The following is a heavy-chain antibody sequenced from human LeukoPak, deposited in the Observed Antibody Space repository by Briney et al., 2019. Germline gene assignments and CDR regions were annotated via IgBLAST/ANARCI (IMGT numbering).Heavy chain of an antibody. J-gene: IGHJ4*02. CDR3: TRVGYYYGSGSYYKRYFDY. CDR1: GFTFGDYA. Sequence: PGGSLRLSCTASGFTFGDYAMSWVRQAPGKGLEWVGFIRSKAYSGTTEYAASVKGRFTVSRDDSKSIAYLQMNSLKTEDTAVCYCTRVGYYYGSGSYYKRYFDYWGQGTLVTVSS. CDR2: IRSKAYSGTT. V-gene: IGHV3-49*04. D-gene: IGHD3-10*01.